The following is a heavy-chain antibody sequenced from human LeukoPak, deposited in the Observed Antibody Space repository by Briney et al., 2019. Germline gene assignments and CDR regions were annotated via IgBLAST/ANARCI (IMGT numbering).Heavy chain of an antibody. CDR1: GGSISSSNW. J-gene: IGHJ4*02. Sequence: KTSGTLSLTCAVSGGSISSSNWWSWVRQPPGKGLEWIGEIYHSGSTNYNPSLKSRVTISVDKSKNQFSLKLSSVTAADTAVYYCAGYSYGEGGFDYWGQGTLVTVSS. D-gene: IGHD5-18*01. CDR3: AGYSYGEGGFDY. CDR2: IYHSGST. V-gene: IGHV4-4*02.